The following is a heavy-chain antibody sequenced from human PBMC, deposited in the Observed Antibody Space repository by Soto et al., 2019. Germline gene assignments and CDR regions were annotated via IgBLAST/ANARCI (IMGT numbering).Heavy chain of an antibody. CDR3: AAESSHEYFDY. D-gene: IGHD2-2*01. Sequence: SVKVSCKASGSTFTSSAVQWVRQARGQRLEWIGWIVVGSGNTNYAQKFQERVTITRDMSTSTAYMELSSLRSEDTAVYYCAAESSHEYFDYWGQGTLVTVSS. CDR1: GSTFTSSA. V-gene: IGHV1-58*01. CDR2: IVVGSGNT. J-gene: IGHJ4*02.